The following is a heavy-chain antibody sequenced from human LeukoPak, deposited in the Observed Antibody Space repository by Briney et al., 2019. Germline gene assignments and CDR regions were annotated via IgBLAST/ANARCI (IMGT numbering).Heavy chain of an antibody. Sequence: GGSLRLSCAASGFTFSDYYMSWIRQTPGKGLEWVSYISSSSSYTNYADSVKGRFTISRDNAKNTLYLQMNSLRAEDTVVYYCARSYSSGWYDFDYWGQGTLVTVSS. D-gene: IGHD6-19*01. V-gene: IGHV3-11*03. J-gene: IGHJ4*02. CDR2: ISSSSSYT. CDR1: GFTFSDYY. CDR3: ARSYSSGWYDFDY.